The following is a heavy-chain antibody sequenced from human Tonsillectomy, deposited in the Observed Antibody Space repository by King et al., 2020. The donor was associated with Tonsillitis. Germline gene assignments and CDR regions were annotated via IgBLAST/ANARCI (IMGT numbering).Heavy chain of an antibody. D-gene: IGHD3-10*01. CDR3: SSDHRSFGSGSYYNPKY. CDR1: GFTFSSYA. Sequence: VQLVESGGGVVQPGRSLRLSCAASGFTFSSYAMHWVRQAPGKGLEWVAVISYDGSKKYYADSVKGRLTISKDNSKNKLYLQKNSLRAEDTAVYYCSSDHRSFGSGSYYNPKYWGQGPLVTVSS. V-gene: IGHV3-30*04. CDR2: ISYDGSKK. J-gene: IGHJ4*02.